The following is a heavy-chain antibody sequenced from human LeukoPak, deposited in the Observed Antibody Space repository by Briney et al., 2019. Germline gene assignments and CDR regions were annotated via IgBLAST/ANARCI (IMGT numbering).Heavy chain of an antibody. CDR1: GFTFSSYG. J-gene: IGHJ6*03. Sequence: GGSLRLSCAASGFTFSSYGMHWVREAPGKGLEWVAFIRYDGSNKYYADSVKGRFTISRDNSKNTLYLQMNSLRAEDTAVYYCAKDNHKQLVGRVYYYYMDVWGKGTTVTVSS. D-gene: IGHD6-6*01. CDR2: IRYDGSNK. CDR3: AKDNHKQLVGRVYYYYMDV. V-gene: IGHV3-30*02.